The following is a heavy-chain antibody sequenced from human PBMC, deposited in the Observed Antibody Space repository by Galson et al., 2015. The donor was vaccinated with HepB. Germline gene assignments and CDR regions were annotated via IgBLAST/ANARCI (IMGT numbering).Heavy chain of an antibody. V-gene: IGHV1-8*01. CDR3: ARGQGIYYYYYGMGV. J-gene: IGHJ6*02. CDR2: MNPNSGNT. CDR1: GYTFTSYD. Sequence: SVKVSCKASGYTFTSYDINWVRQATGQGLEWMGWMNPNSGNTGYAQKFQGRVTMTRNTSISTAYMELSSLRSEDTAVYYCARGQGIYYYYYGMGVWGQGTTVTVSS.